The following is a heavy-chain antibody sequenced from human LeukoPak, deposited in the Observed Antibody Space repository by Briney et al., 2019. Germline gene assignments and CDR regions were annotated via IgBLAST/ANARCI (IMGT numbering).Heavy chain of an antibody. CDR2: INHSGST. CDR3: ARGPAYMVRGVIGY. Sequence: SETLSLTCTVSVGSISSSSYYWGWIRQPPGKGLEWIGEINHSGSTNYNPSLKSRVTISVDTSKNQFSLKLSSVTAADTAVYYCARGPAYMVRGVIGYWGQGTLVTVSS. J-gene: IGHJ4*02. V-gene: IGHV4-39*07. D-gene: IGHD3-10*01. CDR1: VGSISSSSYY.